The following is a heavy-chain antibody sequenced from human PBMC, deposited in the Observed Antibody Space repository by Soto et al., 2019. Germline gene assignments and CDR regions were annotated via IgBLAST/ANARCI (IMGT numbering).Heavy chain of an antibody. CDR3: ARDEGVASGN. V-gene: IGHV1-3*04. CDR1: GYTFSSSP. J-gene: IGHJ4*02. Sequence: QVQLVQSGAEVKKPGASVKVSCRASGYTFSSSPLHWVRQAPGQRPEWMGWINTTNDDTKYSQKFQDRVTLTRDTSASTAYMEVSSPTPEDTAVHYCARDEGVASGNWGQGTLVTVSS. D-gene: IGHD5-12*01. CDR2: INTTNDDT.